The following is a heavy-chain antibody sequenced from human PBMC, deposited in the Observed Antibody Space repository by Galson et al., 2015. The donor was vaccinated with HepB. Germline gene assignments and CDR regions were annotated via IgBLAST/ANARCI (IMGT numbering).Heavy chain of an antibody. V-gene: IGHV4-59*01. CDR3: ARGRGYGDYGDY. CDR1: GGSISSYY. D-gene: IGHD4-17*01. CDR2: IYYSGST. Sequence: ETLSLTCTVSGGSISSYYWSWIRQPPGKGLEWIGYIYYSGSTNYNPSLKSRVTISVDTSKNQFSLKLSSVTAADTAVYYCARGRGYGDYGDYWGQGTLVTVSS. J-gene: IGHJ4*02.